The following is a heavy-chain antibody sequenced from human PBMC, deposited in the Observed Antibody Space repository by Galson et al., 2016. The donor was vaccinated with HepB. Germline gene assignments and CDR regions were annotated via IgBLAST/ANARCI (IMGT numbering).Heavy chain of an antibody. CDR1: GFTFRSYS. CDR3: ARDQNYYYYYGMDV. Sequence: SLRLSCAASGFTFRSYSMNWVRQAPGKGLEWVSSISSSSSYIYSADSVKGRFTISRDNAKNSLYLQMNSLRAEDTAVYYCARDQNYYYYYGMDVWGQGTTVTVSS. V-gene: IGHV3-21*01. J-gene: IGHJ6*02. CDR2: ISSSSSYI.